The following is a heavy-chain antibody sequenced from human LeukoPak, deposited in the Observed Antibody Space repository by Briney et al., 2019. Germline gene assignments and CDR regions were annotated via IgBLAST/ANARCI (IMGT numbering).Heavy chain of an antibody. J-gene: IGHJ4*02. CDR2: ISYDGSNK. CDR3: ARDNPFLNYGPGSPIDY. Sequence: PGGSLRLSCAASGFTFSSYAMHWVRQAPGKGLEWVAVISYDGSNKYYADSVKGRFTISRDNSKNTLYLQMNSLRAEDTAVYYCARDNPFLNYGPGSPIDYWGQGTLVTVSS. D-gene: IGHD3-10*01. CDR1: GFTFSSYA. V-gene: IGHV3-30-3*01.